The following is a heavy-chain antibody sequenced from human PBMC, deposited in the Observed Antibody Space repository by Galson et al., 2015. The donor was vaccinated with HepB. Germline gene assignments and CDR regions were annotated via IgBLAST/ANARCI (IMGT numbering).Heavy chain of an antibody. J-gene: IGHJ4*02. D-gene: IGHD1-26*01. CDR2: IKSKTDGGTA. Sequence: SLRLSCAASGFTFNNAWMYWVRQAPGKGLEWVGHIKSKTDGGTADYAAPVKGRFTISRDDSKNTLYLQMNNLKTEDTALYFCTTGGSYPLWGQGTLVTVSS. CDR3: TTGGSYPL. CDR1: GFTFNNAW. V-gene: IGHV3-15*01.